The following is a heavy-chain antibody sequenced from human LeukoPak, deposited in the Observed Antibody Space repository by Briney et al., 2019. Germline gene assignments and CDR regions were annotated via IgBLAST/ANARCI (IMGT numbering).Heavy chain of an antibody. D-gene: IGHD6-19*01. CDR1: GGSFSGYY. CDR2: INHSGST. J-gene: IGHJ6*02. V-gene: IGHV4-34*01. Sequence: ASETLSLTCAVYGGSFSGYYWSWIRQPPGKGLEWIGEINHSGSTNYNPSLKSRVTISVDTSKNQFSLKLSSVTAADTAVYYCATISVAPSGDYYFAMDVWGQGTTVTVSS. CDR3: ATISVAPSGDYYFAMDV.